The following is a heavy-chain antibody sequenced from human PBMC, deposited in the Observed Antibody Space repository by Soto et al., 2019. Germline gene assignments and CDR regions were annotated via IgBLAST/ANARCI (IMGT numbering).Heavy chain of an antibody. V-gene: IGHV4-30-4*01. D-gene: IGHD5-18*01. J-gene: IGHJ4*02. CDR1: GGSINSGDYY. CDR3: VRDRRYTYGYIDS. CDR2: IYYSGST. Sequence: SETLSLTCTVSGGSINSGDYYWSWIRQPPGEGLEWIAYIYYSGSTHYNPSLKSRVTISIDTSKNQFSLKLSSVTAADTAVYYWVRDRRYTYGYIDSWGQGTLVTVSS.